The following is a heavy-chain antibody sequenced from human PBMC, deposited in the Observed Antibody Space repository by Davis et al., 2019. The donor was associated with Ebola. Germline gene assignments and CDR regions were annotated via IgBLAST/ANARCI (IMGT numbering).Heavy chain of an antibody. V-gene: IGHV3-33*01. CDR2: IWYDGSVK. J-gene: IGHJ3*02. CDR3: ATRFSNSDGALDI. D-gene: IGHD1-7*01. Sequence: GESLKISCAGSGFTFSNSPMHWLRQSPGQGLEWVGLIWYDGSVKYYGDSVKGRFTISRDNSKDSAYLQMTSLRVEDTAVYYCATRFSNSDGALDIWGRGTLVTVSS. CDR1: GFTFSNSP.